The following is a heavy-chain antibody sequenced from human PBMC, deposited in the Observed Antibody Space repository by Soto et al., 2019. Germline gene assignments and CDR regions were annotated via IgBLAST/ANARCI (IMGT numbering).Heavy chain of an antibody. CDR3: ARGDEVKYYDILTGGGRVDY. V-gene: IGHV3-21*01. D-gene: IGHD3-9*01. CDR1: GFTFSSYS. J-gene: IGHJ4*02. Sequence: GGSLRLSCAASGFTFSSYSMNWVRQAPGKGLEWVSSISSSSSYIYYADSVKGRFTISRDNAKNSLYLQMNSLRAEDTAVYYCARGDEVKYYDILTGGGRVDYWGQGTLVTVSS. CDR2: ISSSSSYI.